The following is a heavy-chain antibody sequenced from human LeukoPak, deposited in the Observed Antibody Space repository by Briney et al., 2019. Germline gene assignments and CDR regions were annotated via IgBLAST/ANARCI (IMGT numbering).Heavy chain of an antibody. D-gene: IGHD1-14*01. CDR2: ISFHGTDT. CDR1: GFTFISYA. Sequence: GTSLRLSCAASGFTFISYAIHWVRQAPGKGLEWVAVISFHGTDTFYADSVKGRFTISRDNSKNTLYLQMSSLRGDDTAVYYCARVYRRYFDYWGQGTLVTVSS. V-gene: IGHV3-30*04. CDR3: ARVYRRYFDY. J-gene: IGHJ4*02.